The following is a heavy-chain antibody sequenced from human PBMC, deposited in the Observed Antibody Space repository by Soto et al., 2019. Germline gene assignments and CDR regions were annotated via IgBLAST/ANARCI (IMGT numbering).Heavy chain of an antibody. V-gene: IGHV4-34*01. Sequence: SETLSLTCAVYGGSFIGYYWSWSRQPPGKGLEWIGEINHSGSTNYNPSLKSRVTISVDTSKNQFSLKLSSVTAADTAVYYCARIRVTMVRGVIINYYYYGMDVWGQGTTVTVSS. CDR3: ARIRVTMVRGVIINYYYYGMDV. D-gene: IGHD3-10*01. CDR2: INHSGST. J-gene: IGHJ6*02. CDR1: GGSFIGYY.